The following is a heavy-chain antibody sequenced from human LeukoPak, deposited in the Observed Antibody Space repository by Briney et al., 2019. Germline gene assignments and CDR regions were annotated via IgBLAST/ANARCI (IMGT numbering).Heavy chain of an antibody. J-gene: IGHJ4*02. D-gene: IGHD2-2*02. Sequence: ASVKVSCKASVYTFTNHSFSWVRQAHGQGLEWMGWSSTYNGDKNYAQHLQGRVTMTTDTSTSTAYMEMRSLRSDDTAVYYCARDCSSTSCYNVYWGQGTLVTVSS. CDR2: SSTYNGDK. CDR1: VYTFTNHS. V-gene: IGHV1-18*01. CDR3: ARDCSSTSCYNVY.